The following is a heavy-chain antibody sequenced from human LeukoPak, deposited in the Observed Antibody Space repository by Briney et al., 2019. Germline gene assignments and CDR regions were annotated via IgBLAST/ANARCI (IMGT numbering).Heavy chain of an antibody. CDR3: AREKGAGEMATIPY. J-gene: IGHJ4*02. Sequence: GASVKVFCKASGYAFTSYYINWVRQAPGQGLEWMGIINPSGGSTSYAQKFQGRVTMTRDTSTSTVYMELSSLRSEDTAVYYCAREKGAGEMATIPYWGQGTLVTVSS. V-gene: IGHV1-46*01. CDR2: INPSGGST. CDR1: GYAFTSYY. D-gene: IGHD5-24*01.